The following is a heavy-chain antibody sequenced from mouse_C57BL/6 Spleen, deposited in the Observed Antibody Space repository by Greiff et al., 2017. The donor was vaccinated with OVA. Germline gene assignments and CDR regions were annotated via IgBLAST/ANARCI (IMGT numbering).Heavy chain of an antibody. D-gene: IGHD1-1*01. J-gene: IGHJ3*01. V-gene: IGHV1-80*01. Sequence: QVQLQQSGAELVKPGASVKISCKASGYAFSSYWMNWVKQRPGQGLEWIGQIYPGDGDTNYNGKFKGKATLTADKSSSTAYMQLSSLTSEDSAVYFGAIYYGSSYDWFAYWGQGTLVTVSA. CDR1: GYAFSSYW. CDR2: IYPGDGDT. CDR3: AIYYGSSYDWFAY.